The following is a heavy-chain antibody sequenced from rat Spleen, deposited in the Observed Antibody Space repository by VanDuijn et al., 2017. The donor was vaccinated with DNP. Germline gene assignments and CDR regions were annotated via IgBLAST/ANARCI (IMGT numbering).Heavy chain of an antibody. V-gene: IGHV5-31*01. CDR2: ITSSGGGT. Sequence: EVQLVESGGDLVQPGRSLKLSCVASGFTFHNYWMTWIRQVPGKGLEWVASITSSGGGTSYPDSVKGRFTISRDNAKNTLYLQMDSLRSEDMTTYYCARHDYSGGGFDYWGQGVMVTVSS. CDR3: ARHDYSGGGFDY. J-gene: IGHJ2*01. D-gene: IGHD1-1*01. CDR1: GFTFHNYW.